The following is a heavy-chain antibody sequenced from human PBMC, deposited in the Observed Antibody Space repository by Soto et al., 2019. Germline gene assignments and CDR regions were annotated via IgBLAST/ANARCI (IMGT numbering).Heavy chain of an antibody. CDR2: IIPIFGTA. CDR1: GGTFSSYA. CDR3: ARGLVGYYDSSGYWSPAYYFDY. J-gene: IGHJ4*02. D-gene: IGHD3-22*01. Sequence: ASVKVSCKASGGTFSSYAISWVRQAPGQGLEWMGGIIPIFGTANYAQKLQGRVTITADESTSTAYMELSSLRSEDTAVYYCARGLVGYYDSSGYWSPAYYFDYWGQGTLVTVSS. V-gene: IGHV1-69*13.